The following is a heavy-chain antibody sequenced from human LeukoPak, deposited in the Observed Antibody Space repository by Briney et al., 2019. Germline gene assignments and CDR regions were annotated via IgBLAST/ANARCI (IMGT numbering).Heavy chain of an antibody. CDR2: ISYDGSNK. CDR3: ARDPELVVPAAIGWFDP. V-gene: IGHV3-30*03. D-gene: IGHD2-2*02. CDR1: GFTFSSYG. Sequence: GGSLRLSCAASGFTFSSYGMHWVRQAPGKGLEWVAVISYDGSNKYYADSVKGRFTISRDNSKNTLYLQMNSLRAEDTAVYYCARDPELVVPAAIGWFDPWGQGTLVTVSS. J-gene: IGHJ5*02.